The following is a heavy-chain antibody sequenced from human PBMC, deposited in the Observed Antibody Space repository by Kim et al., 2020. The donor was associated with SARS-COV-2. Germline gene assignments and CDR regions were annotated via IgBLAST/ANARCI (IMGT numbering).Heavy chain of an antibody. Sequence: SETLSLTCTVSGGSISSYYWSWIRQPPGKGLEWIGYIYYSGSTNYNPSLKSRVTISVDTSKNQFSLKLSSVTAADTAVYYCARFDYYYGMDVWGQGTTVTVSS. CDR2: IYYSGST. J-gene: IGHJ6*02. CDR1: GGSISSYY. D-gene: IGHD3-10*01. CDR3: ARFDYYYGMDV. V-gene: IGHV4-59*08.